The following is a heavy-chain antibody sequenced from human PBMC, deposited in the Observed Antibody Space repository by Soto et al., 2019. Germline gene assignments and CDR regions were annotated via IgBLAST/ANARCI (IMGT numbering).Heavy chain of an antibody. D-gene: IGHD3-16*01. V-gene: IGHV4-59*01. Sequence: SETLSLTCTVSGGSISTYYCSWIRQPPGKGLEWIGYIYYSGSTNSNPSLKSRVTISEDTSKNQLSLKLSSVTAADTAVYYCARDAGGRGNGAFDIWGQGTMVTVSS. J-gene: IGHJ3*02. CDR1: GGSISTYY. CDR2: IYYSGST. CDR3: ARDAGGRGNGAFDI.